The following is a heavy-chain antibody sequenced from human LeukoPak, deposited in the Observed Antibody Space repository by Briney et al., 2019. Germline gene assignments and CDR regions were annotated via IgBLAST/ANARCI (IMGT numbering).Heavy chain of an antibody. CDR3: ARVRIYDYVWGSYRTDAFDI. J-gene: IGHJ3*02. CDR2: ISAYNGNT. V-gene: IGHV1-18*01. Sequence: ASVKVSCKASGYNFTSYGISWVRQAPRQGLEWIGWISAYNGNTNYAQKLQGRVTMTTDTSTSTAYMELRSLRSDDTAVYYCARVRIYDYVWGSYRTDAFDIWGKGTMVTVSS. D-gene: IGHD3-16*02. CDR1: GYNFTSYG.